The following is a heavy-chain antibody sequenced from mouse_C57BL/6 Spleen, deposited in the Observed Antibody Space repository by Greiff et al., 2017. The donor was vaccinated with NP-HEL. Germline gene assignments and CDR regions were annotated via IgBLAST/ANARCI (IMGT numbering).Heavy chain of an antibody. CDR2: ISSGSSTI. J-gene: IGHJ4*01. CDR1: GFTFSDYG. D-gene: IGHD1-1*01. CDR3: VYYNGSSSYAMDY. Sequence: EVHLVESGGGLVKPGGSLKLSCAASGFTFSDYGMHWVRQAPEKGLEWVAYISSGSSTIYYADTVKGRCTISRDNAKNTLFLQMTSLRSEDTAMYYCVYYNGSSSYAMDYWGQGTSVTVSS. V-gene: IGHV5-17*01.